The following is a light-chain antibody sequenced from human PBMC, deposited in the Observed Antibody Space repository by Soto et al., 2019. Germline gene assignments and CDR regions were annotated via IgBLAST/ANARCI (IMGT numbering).Light chain of an antibody. J-gene: IGLJ2*01. V-gene: IGLV1-47*01. CDR2: RNN. CDR3: AAWDDSLSVV. Sequence: QSALTQPPSASGTPGQRVTISCSGSSSNIGSNYVYRYQQLPGTAPKLLIYRNNQRPSGVPDRFSGSKSGTSASLAISGLRSEDEADYYCAAWDDSLSVVFGGGTKLTVL. CDR1: SSNIGSNY.